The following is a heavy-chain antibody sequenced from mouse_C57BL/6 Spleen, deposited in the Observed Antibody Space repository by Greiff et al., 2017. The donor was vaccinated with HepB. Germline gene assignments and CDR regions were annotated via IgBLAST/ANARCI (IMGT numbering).Heavy chain of an antibody. D-gene: IGHD1-1*01. Sequence: QVQLQQSGPELVKPGASVKISCKASGYAFSSSWMNWVKQRPGKGLEWIGRIYPGDGDTNYNGKFKGKATLTADKSSSTAYMQLSSLTSEDSAVYCCARYDYGSSYEAYWGQGTLVTVSA. CDR1: GYAFSSSW. CDR3: ARYDYGSSYEAY. CDR2: IYPGDGDT. V-gene: IGHV1-82*01. J-gene: IGHJ3*01.